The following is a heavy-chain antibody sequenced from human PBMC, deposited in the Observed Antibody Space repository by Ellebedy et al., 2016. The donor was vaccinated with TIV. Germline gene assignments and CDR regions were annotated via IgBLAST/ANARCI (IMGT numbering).Heavy chain of an antibody. D-gene: IGHD3-10*01. Sequence: ASVKVSCKASGYTFTGYYMHWVRQAPGQGLEWMGWINPNSGGTNYAQKFQGRVTMTRDTSISTAYMELSRGGSDDTAVYYCAREGGGGSGRKYDYWGQGTLVTVSS. V-gene: IGHV1-2*02. CDR2: INPNSGGT. J-gene: IGHJ4*02. CDR1: GYTFTGYY. CDR3: AREGGGGSGRKYDY.